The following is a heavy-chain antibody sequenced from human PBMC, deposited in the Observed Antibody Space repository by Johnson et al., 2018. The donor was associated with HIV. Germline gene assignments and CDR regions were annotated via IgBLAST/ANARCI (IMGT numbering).Heavy chain of an antibody. D-gene: IGHD4-23*01. CDR3: TTDHYAVVNSRDNAFDV. V-gene: IGHV3-33*08. Sequence: HVQLVESGGGLVKPGGSLRLSCAASGFTFSSFAMHWVRQAPGKGLEWVAVIWYDGSNRYYADSVKGRFTISRDNSRNTLYLQMNSLKTEDTAVYYCTTDHYAVVNSRDNAFDVWGQGTMVTVSS. CDR1: GFTFSSFA. J-gene: IGHJ3*01. CDR2: IWYDGSNR.